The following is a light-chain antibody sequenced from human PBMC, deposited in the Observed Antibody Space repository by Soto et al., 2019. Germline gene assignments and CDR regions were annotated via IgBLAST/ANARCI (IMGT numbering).Light chain of an antibody. J-gene: IGLJ3*02. Sequence: QPVLTQSPSASASLGTSVKLTCTLSSGHSTYAIAWHQQQPEKGPRYLMKLNSDGSHNKGDGIPDRFSGSSSGAERYLTISSLQSEDEADYYCQTWGTGIGVFGGGTTLTVL. CDR1: SGHSTYA. V-gene: IGLV4-69*01. CDR2: LNSDGSH. CDR3: QTWGTGIGV.